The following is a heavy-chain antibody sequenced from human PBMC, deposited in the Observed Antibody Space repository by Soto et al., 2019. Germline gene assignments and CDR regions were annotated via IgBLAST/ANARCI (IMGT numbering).Heavy chain of an antibody. D-gene: IGHD5-12*01. CDR3: ARVRAEKKDIVATIFQKGYYYYYGMDV. V-gene: IGHV1-18*01. Sequence: ASVKVSCKASGYTFTSYGISWVRQAPGQGLEWMGWISAYNGNTNYAQKPQGRVTMTTDTSTSTAYMELRSLRSDDTAVYYCARVRAEKKDIVATIFQKGYYYYYGMDVWGQGTTVTVSS. CDR1: GYTFTSYG. J-gene: IGHJ6*02. CDR2: ISAYNGNT.